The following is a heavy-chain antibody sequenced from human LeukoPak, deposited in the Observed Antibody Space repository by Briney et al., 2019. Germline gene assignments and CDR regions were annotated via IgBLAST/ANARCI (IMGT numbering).Heavy chain of an antibody. V-gene: IGHV3-7*05. CDR1: GFTFSHYW. J-gene: IGHJ4*02. Sequence: PGGSLRLSCAASGFTFSHYWMSWVRQAPGKGLEWLANIKQDGSEEYYVDSVEGRFTISRDNAKNSLYLQMNTLRVEDTAVYYCATWNVYCSGGSCRDYWGQGTLVTVSS. D-gene: IGHD2-15*01. CDR2: IKQDGSEE. CDR3: ATWNVYCSGGSCRDY.